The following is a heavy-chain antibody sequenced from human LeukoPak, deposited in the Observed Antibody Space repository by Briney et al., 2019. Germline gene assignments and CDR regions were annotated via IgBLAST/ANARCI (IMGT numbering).Heavy chain of an antibody. J-gene: IGHJ4*02. CDR2: IGTSSSTI. V-gene: IGHV3-48*02. D-gene: IGHD4-23*01. Sequence: QPGGSLRLSCAASGFTFSSYGMNWVRQAPGKELEWVSYIGTSSSTIYYADSVKGRFTISRDNAKNSLYLQMNSLRDEDTAVYYCARHDYGGNSGGYWGQGTLVTVSS. CDR3: ARHDYGGNSGGY. CDR1: GFTFSSYG.